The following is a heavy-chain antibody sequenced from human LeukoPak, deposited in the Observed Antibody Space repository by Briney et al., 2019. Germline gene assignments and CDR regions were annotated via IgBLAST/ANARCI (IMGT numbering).Heavy chain of an antibody. CDR2: IWYDGNNK. V-gene: IGHV3-33*01. J-gene: IGHJ4*02. CDR1: GFTFSNYG. CDR3: ARRGDGGRSFDY. Sequence: PGGSLRLSCAASGFTFSNYGMHWVRQAPGKGLEWVALIWYDGNNKYYADSVKGRFTISRDNSKNTLYLQMNSLRAEDTAVYYCARRGDGGRSFDYWGQGTLVTVSS. D-gene: IGHD4-23*01.